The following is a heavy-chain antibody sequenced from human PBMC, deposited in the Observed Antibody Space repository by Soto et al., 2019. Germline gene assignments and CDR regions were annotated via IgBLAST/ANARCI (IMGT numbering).Heavy chain of an antibody. CDR2: TRNKANSYTT. CDR1: GFIFSDHY. Sequence: EVQLVESGGGLVQPGGSLRLSCAVSGFIFSDHYMDCVRQAPGKGLEWVGRTRNKANSYTTEYAASVKGRFTISRDESKNSLYLQMNSLKTDDTAVYYCARSIYAYSSGWYNDYWGQGTLVTVSS. CDR3: ARSIYAYSSGWYNDY. D-gene: IGHD6-19*01. V-gene: IGHV3-72*01. J-gene: IGHJ4*02.